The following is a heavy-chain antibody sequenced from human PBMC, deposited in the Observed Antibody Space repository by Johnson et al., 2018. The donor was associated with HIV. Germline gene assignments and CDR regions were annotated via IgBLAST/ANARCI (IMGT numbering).Heavy chain of an antibody. CDR3: ARDLSEGELGHAFDI. Sequence: VQLVESGGGLVQPGGSLRLSCAASGFTFSSYAINWVRQAPGKGLEWISYISSSGDTTYYADSVKGRFTISRDAAENSLYLQMNSLRAEDTAVYYCARDLSEGELGHAFDIWGQGTMVTVSS. V-gene: IGHV3-48*03. J-gene: IGHJ3*02. D-gene: IGHD1-26*01. CDR1: GFTFSSYA. CDR2: ISSSGDTT.